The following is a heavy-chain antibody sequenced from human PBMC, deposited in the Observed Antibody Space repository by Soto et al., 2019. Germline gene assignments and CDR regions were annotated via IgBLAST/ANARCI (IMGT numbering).Heavy chain of an antibody. J-gene: IGHJ4*02. CDR3: TRHTVDY. V-gene: IGHV3-73*01. CDR2: IRSKAHNYAT. CDR1: GFSFSDSA. D-gene: IGHD4-4*01. Sequence: GGSLRLSCASSGFSFSDSAIHWVRQVSGKGLEWVGRIRSKAHNYATAFAASVNGRFTISRDDSKNTVYLQMNSLKTEDTAVYYCTRHTVDYWGRGTLVTVSS.